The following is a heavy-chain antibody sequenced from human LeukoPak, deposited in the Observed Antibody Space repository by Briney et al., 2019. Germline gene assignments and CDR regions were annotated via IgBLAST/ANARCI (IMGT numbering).Heavy chain of an antibody. CDR1: GGSIRTYY. CDR2: IYYSGST. CDR3: AREPWSSSDPYYFDF. D-gene: IGHD6-25*01. Sequence: SETLSLTCTVSGGSIRTYYWSWIRQPPGKGLEWIGYIYYSGSTNYNPSLKSRVTISVDMSKNQFSLKLSSVTAADTAVYYCAREPWSSSDPYYFDFWGQGTLVTVSS. V-gene: IGHV4-59*01. J-gene: IGHJ4*02.